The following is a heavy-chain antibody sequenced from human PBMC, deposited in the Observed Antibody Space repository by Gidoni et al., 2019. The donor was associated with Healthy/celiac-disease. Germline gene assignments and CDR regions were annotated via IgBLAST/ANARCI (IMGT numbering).Heavy chain of an antibody. V-gene: IGHV1-18*01. CDR2: ISAYNGST. D-gene: IGHD3-16*01. J-gene: IGHJ6*02. CDR1: GYTFTSSG. CDR3: ASLGWGQNPLYYYYGMDV. Sequence: QVQLVQSGAEVKKPGASVKVSCKASGYTFTSSGISWVRQAPGQGLEWMGWISAYNGSTNYAQKLQGRVTMTTDTSTSTAYMELRGLRSDDTAVYYCASLGWGQNPLYYYYGMDVWGQGTTVTVSS.